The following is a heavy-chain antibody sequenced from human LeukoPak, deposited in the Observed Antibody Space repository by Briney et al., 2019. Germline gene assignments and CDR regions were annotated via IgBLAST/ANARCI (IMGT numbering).Heavy chain of an antibody. D-gene: IGHD1-26*01. Sequence: GGSLRLSCAASGFTFSSYSMNWVRQAPGKGLEWVSYISSSSTIYYADSVKGRFTISRDNAKNSLYLQMNSLRAEDTAVYYCARDISIVGATYYFDYWGQGTLVTVSS. CDR1: GFTFSSYS. CDR3: ARDISIVGATYYFDY. J-gene: IGHJ4*02. V-gene: IGHV3-48*04. CDR2: ISSSSTI.